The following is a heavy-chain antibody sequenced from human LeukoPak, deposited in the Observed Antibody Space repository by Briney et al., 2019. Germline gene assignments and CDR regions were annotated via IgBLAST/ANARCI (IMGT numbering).Heavy chain of an antibody. Sequence: ASVKVSCKASGYTFTGYYMHWVRQAPGQGLELMGWINPNSGDTNYAEKFQGRVTMTRDTSISTAYMDLRRLRSDDTAVYYCARDYSSSSGYFDYWGQGTLVTVSS. CDR2: INPNSGDT. D-gene: IGHD6-6*01. V-gene: IGHV1-2*02. CDR3: ARDYSSSSGYFDY. J-gene: IGHJ4*02. CDR1: GYTFTGYY.